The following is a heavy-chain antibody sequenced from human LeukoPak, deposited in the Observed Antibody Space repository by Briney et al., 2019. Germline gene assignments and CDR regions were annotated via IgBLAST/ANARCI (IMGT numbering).Heavy chain of an antibody. V-gene: IGHV3-23*01. CDR3: AKDPNTMIVVVFDY. CDR2: ISGSGGST. J-gene: IGHJ4*02. D-gene: IGHD3-22*01. CDR1: GFTFSSSA. Sequence: GGSLRLCCATPGFTFSSSAVSTVPQAPGKVLEYVSPISGSGGSTYYADTVKGRFTISRDNSKNTLYLEMNSLRAEDTAVYYCAKDPNTMIVVVFDYWGQGTLVTVSS.